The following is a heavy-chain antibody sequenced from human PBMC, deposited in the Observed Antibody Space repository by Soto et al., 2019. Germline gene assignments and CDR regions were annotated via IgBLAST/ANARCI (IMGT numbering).Heavy chain of an antibody. CDR2: ISYDGSNK. CDR3: AKVYGDYINYYYYYGMDV. V-gene: IGHV3-30*18. D-gene: IGHD4-17*01. Sequence: GSLRLSCAASGFTFSNYGLHWVRQAPGKGLEWVAVISYDGSNKYYADSVKGRFTISRDNSKNTLYLQMNSLRAEDTAVYYCAKVYGDYINYYYYYGMDVWGQGTTVTVSS. J-gene: IGHJ6*02. CDR1: GFTFSNYG.